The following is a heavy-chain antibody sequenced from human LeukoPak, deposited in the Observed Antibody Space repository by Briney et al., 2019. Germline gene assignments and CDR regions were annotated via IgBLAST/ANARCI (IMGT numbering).Heavy chain of an antibody. CDR2: INAGNGNT. CDR1: GYTFTSYA. D-gene: IGHD1-26*01. V-gene: IGHV1-3*01. J-gene: IGHJ5*02. Sequence: ASVKVSCKASGYTFTSYAMHWVRQAPGQRLEWMGWINAGNGNTKYSQEFQSRVTITRDTSTSTAYMELRSLRSDDTAVYYCARGLRLGAQAWFDPWGQGTLVTVSS. CDR3: ARGLRLGAQAWFDP.